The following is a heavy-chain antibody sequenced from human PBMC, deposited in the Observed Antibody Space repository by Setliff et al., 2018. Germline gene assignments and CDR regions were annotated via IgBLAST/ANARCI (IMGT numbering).Heavy chain of an antibody. CDR2: VYYSGYT. CDR3: ARVDFTMIQGVIGH. V-gene: IGHV4-39*07. Sequence: PSETLSLTCTVSGGSVSSASHYWGWIRRAPGKAMEWIGSVYYSGYTYYKPSLQSRVTMSVDTSKNQFSLKLTSVTAADTAVYYCARVDFTMIQGVIGHWGQGTLVTVSS. CDR1: GGSVSSASHY. J-gene: IGHJ1*01. D-gene: IGHD3-10*01.